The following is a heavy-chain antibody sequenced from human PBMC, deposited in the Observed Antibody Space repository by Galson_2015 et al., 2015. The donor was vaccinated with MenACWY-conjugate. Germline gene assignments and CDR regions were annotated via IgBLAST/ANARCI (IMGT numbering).Heavy chain of an antibody. CDR2: ISSAGSSI. D-gene: IGHD2-21*01. Sequence: SLRLSCAASGFTFSSNTMNWVRQAPGNGLEWVSSISSAGSSIYYADSVKGRFTISRDNAENSLYLQMNSLRDEDTAVYYCAKSLTILDYWGQGTLVTVSS. J-gene: IGHJ4*02. CDR1: GFTFSSNT. CDR3: AKSLTILDY. V-gene: IGHV3-48*02.